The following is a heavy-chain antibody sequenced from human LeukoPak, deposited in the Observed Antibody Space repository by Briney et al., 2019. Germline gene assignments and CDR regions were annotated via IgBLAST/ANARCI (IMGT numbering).Heavy chain of an antibody. CDR1: GYTFTSYA. D-gene: IGHD3-22*01. Sequence: ASVKVSCKASGYTFTSYAMHWVRQAPGQRLEWMGWINAGNGNTKYSQKFQGRVTITRDTSASTAYMELSSLRSEDTAVYYCARELPEDYYHSSGYYSVMGAFDIWGQGTMVTVSS. CDR2: INAGNGNT. CDR3: ARELPEDYYHSSGYYSVMGAFDI. J-gene: IGHJ3*02. V-gene: IGHV1-3*01.